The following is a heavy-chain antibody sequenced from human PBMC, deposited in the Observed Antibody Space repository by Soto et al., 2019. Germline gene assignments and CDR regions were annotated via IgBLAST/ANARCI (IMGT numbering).Heavy chain of an antibody. J-gene: IGHJ3*02. D-gene: IGHD2-15*01. CDR1: GFTVSSHA. V-gene: IGHV3-23*01. CDR2: ITADGGT. Sequence: EVQVLESGGGLVQPGGSLRLSCEGSGFTVSSHAMTWIRQAPGKGPEWVSTITADGGTYYAESVKGRFAMSRDTSGSTLYLQMNSLGAEDTAAYYCAPHVSCSGGSCQYDAFAIRGQGTMVTVSS. CDR3: APHVSCSGGSCQYDAFAI.